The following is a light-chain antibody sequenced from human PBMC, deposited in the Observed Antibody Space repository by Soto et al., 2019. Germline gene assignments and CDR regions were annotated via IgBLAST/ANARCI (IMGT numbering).Light chain of an antibody. CDR2: FDD. CDR3: AAWDDSLDGVV. CDR1: TSNIGNNA. J-gene: IGLJ2*01. V-gene: IGLV1-36*01. Sequence: QSVLTQPPSVSEAPRQRVTISCSGSTSNIGNNAVSWYQQFPGKAPTLIIYFDDLLPSGVSDRFSGSKSGTSASLAISGLQSEDEADYYCAAWDDSLDGVVFRGGTKLTVL.